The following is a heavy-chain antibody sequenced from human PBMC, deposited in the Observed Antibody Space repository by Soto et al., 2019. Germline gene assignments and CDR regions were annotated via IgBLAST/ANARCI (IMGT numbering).Heavy chain of an antibody. CDR1: GFTFSNYN. Sequence: AGGSLRLSCAASGFTFSNYNMNWVRQAPGKGLEWVSYITSSSSVRSYADSVKGRFTISRDDAKNSVYLQVNSLRDEDTAVYYCARNNFPDYYYGMDVWGQGTTVTVSS. CDR3: ARNNFPDYYYGMDV. J-gene: IGHJ6*02. D-gene: IGHD1-20*01. V-gene: IGHV3-48*02. CDR2: ITSSSSVR.